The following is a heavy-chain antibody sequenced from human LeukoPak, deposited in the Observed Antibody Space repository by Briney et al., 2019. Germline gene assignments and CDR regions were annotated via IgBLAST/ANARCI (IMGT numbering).Heavy chain of an antibody. Sequence: SVKVSCKASGGTFSSYAISRVRQAPGQGLEWMGRIIPIFGTANYAQKFQGRVTITTDESTSTAYMELSSLRSEDTAVYYCARAPRSYALYSGSYWSAFDIWGQGTMVTVSS. CDR2: IIPIFGTA. CDR3: ARAPRSYALYSGSYWSAFDI. D-gene: IGHD1-26*01. J-gene: IGHJ3*02. CDR1: GGTFSSYA. V-gene: IGHV1-69*05.